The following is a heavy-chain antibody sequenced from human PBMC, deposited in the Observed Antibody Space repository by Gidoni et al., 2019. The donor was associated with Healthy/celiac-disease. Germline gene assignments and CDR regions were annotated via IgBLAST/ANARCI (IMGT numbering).Heavy chain of an antibody. CDR1: GYTFTSYW. CDR3: ARGDRGSSSWYGDY. J-gene: IGHJ4*02. Sequence: EVHLVQSGAEVKQHGESLAISCKASGYTFTSYWIGWVRQMPGKGLEWMGILYPGDSDTRYSPSFQGQVTISADKSISTAYLQWSSLKASDTAMYYCARGDRGSSSWYGDYWGQGTLVTVSS. V-gene: IGHV5-51*01. CDR2: LYPGDSDT. D-gene: IGHD6-13*01.